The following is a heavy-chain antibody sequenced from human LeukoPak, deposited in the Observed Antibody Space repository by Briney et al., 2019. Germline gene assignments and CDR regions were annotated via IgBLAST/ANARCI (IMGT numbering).Heavy chain of an antibody. CDR2: INHSGST. CDR3: ARDEEGIDY. V-gene: IGHV4-34*01. CDR1: GGSISSYY. Sequence: PSETLFLTCTVSGGSISSYYWSWIRQPPGKGLEWIGEINHSGSTNYNPSLKSRVTISVDTSKNQFSLKLSSVTAADTAVYYCARDEEGIDYWGQGTLVTVSS. J-gene: IGHJ4*02.